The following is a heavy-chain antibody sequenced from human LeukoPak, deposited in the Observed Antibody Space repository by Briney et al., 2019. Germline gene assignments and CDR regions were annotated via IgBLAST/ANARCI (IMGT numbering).Heavy chain of an antibody. J-gene: IGHJ4*02. CDR2: IYRKSDGGAT. Sequence: GGSLRLSCAASGFTFSNAWMTWVRQAPGKGLEWVGRIYRKSDGGATDYSSPVKGRFTISRDGSRNTLYLQMNSLKREDTAVYYCTTDFGGSSRGVDSWGQGTLVTVSS. CDR3: TTDFGGSSRGVDS. V-gene: IGHV3-15*01. D-gene: IGHD3-16*01. CDR1: GFTFSNAW.